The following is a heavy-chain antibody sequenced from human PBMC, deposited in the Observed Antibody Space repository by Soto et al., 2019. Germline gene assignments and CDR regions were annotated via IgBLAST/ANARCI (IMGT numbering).Heavy chain of an antibody. Sequence: EVQLVESGGGLVQPGRSLRLSCAASGFTFEDYAMHWVRKVPGKGLEWVSGIGWNSASIDYADSVKGRFTISRENAKNSLYLQMNSLTAEDTALYYCAKDVKMTDSYFWYFDLWGRGTLVTVSS. CDR3: AKDVKMTDSYFWYFDL. CDR2: IGWNSASI. CDR1: GFTFEDYA. D-gene: IGHD3-9*01. V-gene: IGHV3-9*01. J-gene: IGHJ2*01.